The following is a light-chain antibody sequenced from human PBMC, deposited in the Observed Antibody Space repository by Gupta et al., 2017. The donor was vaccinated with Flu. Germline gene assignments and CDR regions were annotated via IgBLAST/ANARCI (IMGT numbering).Light chain of an antibody. Sequence: DIQMTQSPSALSASVGDRVTITCRASQAISRWLAWFQQRPGTAPKLLIYKASSLQSGVPSRFSGGGSGTEFTLTISSLQPNDSATYFCQQSSVQYSFGQGTKLEI. J-gene: IGKJ2*03. CDR3: QQSSVQYS. CDR1: QAISRW. CDR2: KAS. V-gene: IGKV1-5*03.